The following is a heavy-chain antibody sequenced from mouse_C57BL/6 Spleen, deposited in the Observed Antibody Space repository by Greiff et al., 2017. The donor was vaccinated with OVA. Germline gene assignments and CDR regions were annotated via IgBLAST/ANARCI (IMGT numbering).Heavy chain of an antibody. J-gene: IGHJ4*01. Sequence: QVQLQQSGPELVKPGASVKISCKASGYSFTSYYIHWVKQRPGQGLEWIGWIYPGSGNTKYNEKFKGKATLTADTSSSTAYMQLSSLTSEDSAVYYCAREGAYYSNYEYAMDYWGQGTSVTVSS. CDR1: GYSFTSYY. D-gene: IGHD2-5*01. CDR2: IYPGSGNT. V-gene: IGHV1-66*01. CDR3: AREGAYYSNYEYAMDY.